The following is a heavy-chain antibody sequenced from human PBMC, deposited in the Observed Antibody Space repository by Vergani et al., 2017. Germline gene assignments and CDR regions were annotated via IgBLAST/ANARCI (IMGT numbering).Heavy chain of an antibody. V-gene: IGHV3-43*02. Sequence: EVQLVESGGGVVQPGGSLRLSCAASGFTFDDYAMHWVRQAPGKGLEWVSLISGEGGSTYYADSVKGRFTLSRDNSKNSLYLQMNSLRTEDTALYYCAKRLAAAGTAYFDYWGQGTLVTVSS. CDR1: GFTFDDYA. J-gene: IGHJ4*02. CDR3: AKRLAAAGTAYFDY. D-gene: IGHD6-13*01. CDR2: ISGEGGST.